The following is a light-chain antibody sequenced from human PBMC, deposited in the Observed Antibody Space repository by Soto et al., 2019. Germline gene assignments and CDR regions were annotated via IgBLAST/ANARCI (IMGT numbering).Light chain of an antibody. Sequence: DIVMTQSPDSLAMSLGERATINCKSSQSVLYSSNNKNYLAWYQQKPGQPPKLLIYWASTRESGVPDRFSGGGSGTDFTLTISSLQAEDVAVYYCQQYYSTLWTFGQGTKVEIK. CDR3: QQYYSTLWT. V-gene: IGKV4-1*01. CDR2: WAS. J-gene: IGKJ1*01. CDR1: QSVLYSSNNKNY.